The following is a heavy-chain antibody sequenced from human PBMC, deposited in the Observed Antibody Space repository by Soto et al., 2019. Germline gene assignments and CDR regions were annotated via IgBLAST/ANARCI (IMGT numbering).Heavy chain of an antibody. CDR2: IYYSGST. D-gene: IGHD2-21*02. CDR1: GGSISSGDYY. CDR3: ARAYCGGDCYFQTLNWFDP. Sequence: PSETLSLTCTVSGGSISSGDYYWSWIRQPPGKGLEWIGYIYYSGSTYYNPSLKSRVTISVDTSKNQFSLKLSSVTAADTAVYYCARAYCGGDCYFQTLNWFDPWGQGTLVT. J-gene: IGHJ5*02. V-gene: IGHV4-30-4*01.